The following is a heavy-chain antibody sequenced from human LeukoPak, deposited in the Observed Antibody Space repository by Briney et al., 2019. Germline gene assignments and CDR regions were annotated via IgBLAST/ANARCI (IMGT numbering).Heavy chain of an antibody. D-gene: IGHD4-11*01. Sequence: PSETLSLTCTVSGGSISSGGYYWSWIRQPPGKGLEWIGEINHSGSTNYNPSLKSRVTISVDTSKNQFSLKLSSVTAADTAVYYCARGPYSNLDYWGQGTLVTVSS. J-gene: IGHJ4*02. CDR2: INHSGST. CDR3: ARGPYSNLDY. CDR1: GGSISSGGYY. V-gene: IGHV4-39*07.